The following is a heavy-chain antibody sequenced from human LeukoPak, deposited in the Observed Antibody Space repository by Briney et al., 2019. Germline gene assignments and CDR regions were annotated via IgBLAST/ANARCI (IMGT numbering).Heavy chain of an antibody. CDR1: GGSIGSYY. J-gene: IGHJ4*02. Sequence: SETLSLTCTVSGGSIGSYYWSWIRQPPGKGLEWIGSIYYSGSTYYNPSLKSRVTISVDTSKNQFSLKLNSVTAADTAVYYCARHRSYSSSWGVDYWGQGTLVTVSS. D-gene: IGHD6-13*01. CDR2: IYYSGST. CDR3: ARHRSYSSSWGVDY. V-gene: IGHV4-39*01.